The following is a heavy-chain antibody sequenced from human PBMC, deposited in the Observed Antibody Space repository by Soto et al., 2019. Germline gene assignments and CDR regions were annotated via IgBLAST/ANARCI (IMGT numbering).Heavy chain of an antibody. J-gene: IGHJ6*02. CDR3: ASLYCSSTSCFPRNYYYYYYGMDV. Sequence: QLQLQESGPGLVKPSETLSLTCTVSGGSISSSSYYWGWIRQPPGKGLEWIGSIYYSGSTYYNPSLKSRVTISVDTSKNQFSLKLSSVTAAVTAVYYCASLYCSSTSCFPRNYYYYYYGMDVWGQGTTVTVSS. CDR1: GGSISSSSYY. V-gene: IGHV4-39*01. D-gene: IGHD2-2*01. CDR2: IYYSGST.